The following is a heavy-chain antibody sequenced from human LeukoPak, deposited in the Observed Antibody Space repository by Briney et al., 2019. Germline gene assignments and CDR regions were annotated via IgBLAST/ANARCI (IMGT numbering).Heavy chain of an antibody. CDR2: AYYIGCT. V-gene: IGHV4-59*08. CDR3: AISYGGYVLDP. Sequence: SQTLSLTCTVSGGSISNYYWSCVRQSPGKRLEWIGYAYYIGCTKYNASLKSRGTISVDTSKNQFSLRLKSVTAADTAVYYCAISYGGYVLDPWGQGTLVIVSS. CDR1: GGSISNYY. D-gene: IGHD5-12*01. J-gene: IGHJ5*02.